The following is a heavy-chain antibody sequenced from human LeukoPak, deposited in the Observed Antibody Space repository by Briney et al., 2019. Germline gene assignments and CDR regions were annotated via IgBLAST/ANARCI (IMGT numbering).Heavy chain of an antibody. J-gene: IGHJ4*02. CDR1: GGTFSSYA. CDR3: ARAKSSSSWFFDY. CDR2: IIPILGIA. Sequence: GASVKVSCKASGGTFSSYAISWVRQAPGQGLEWMGRIIPILGIANYAQKFQGRVTITADKSTSTAYMELSSLRSEDTAVYYCARAKSSSSWFFDYWGQGTLVTVSS. V-gene: IGHV1-69*04. D-gene: IGHD6-13*01.